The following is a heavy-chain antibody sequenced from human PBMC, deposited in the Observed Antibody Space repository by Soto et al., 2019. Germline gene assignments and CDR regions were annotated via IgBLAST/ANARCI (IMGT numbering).Heavy chain of an antibody. Sequence: EVQLVESGGVVVQPGGSLRLSCAASGFTFDDYTMHWVRQAPGKGLEWVSLISWDGGSTYYADSVKGRFTISRDNSKNSLYLQMNSLRTEDTALYYCANLYGPHDAFDIWGQGTMVTVSS. CDR3: ANLYGPHDAFDI. CDR2: ISWDGGST. D-gene: IGHD4-17*01. V-gene: IGHV3-43*01. CDR1: GFTFDDYT. J-gene: IGHJ3*02.